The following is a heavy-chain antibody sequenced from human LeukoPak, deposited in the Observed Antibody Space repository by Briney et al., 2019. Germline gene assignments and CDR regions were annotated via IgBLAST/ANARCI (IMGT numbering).Heavy chain of an antibody. Sequence: ASVKVSCKASVYTFTGYYMHWVRQAPGQGREWMGWINPNSGGTNYAQKFQGRVTMTRDASISTAYMQLSRLRSDDTAVYYCARDLHSGSYVLGYWGQGTLVTVSS. CDR1: VYTFTGYY. J-gene: IGHJ4*02. V-gene: IGHV1-2*02. CDR2: INPNSGGT. D-gene: IGHD1-26*01. CDR3: ARDLHSGSYVLGY.